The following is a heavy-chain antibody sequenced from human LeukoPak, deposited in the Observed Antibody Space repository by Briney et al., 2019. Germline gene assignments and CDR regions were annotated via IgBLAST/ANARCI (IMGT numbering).Heavy chain of an antibody. CDR2: ISTSSSYI. V-gene: IGHV3-21*01. Sequence: SGGSLRLSCAASGFTFSSYSMNWVRQAPGKGLEWVSSISTSSSYIYYADSVKGRFTISRDNSKNTLYLQMNSLRAEDTAVYYCARGGGFFWGQGTLVTVSS. CDR1: GFTFSSYS. J-gene: IGHJ4*02. CDR3: ARGGGFF.